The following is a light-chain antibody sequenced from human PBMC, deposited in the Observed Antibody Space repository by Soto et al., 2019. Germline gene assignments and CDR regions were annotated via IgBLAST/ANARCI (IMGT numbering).Light chain of an antibody. J-gene: IGKJ1*01. V-gene: IGKV3-20*01. CDR2: DAS. CDR3: QQYGSSPGT. Sequence: EIGMTQSPATLSVSPGERATLTCRASQSVSSNLAWYQQKPGQAPRLLIYDASNRATGIPARFSGSGSGTDFTLTISRLEPEDFAVYYCQQYGSSPGTFGQGTKVDI. CDR1: QSVSSN.